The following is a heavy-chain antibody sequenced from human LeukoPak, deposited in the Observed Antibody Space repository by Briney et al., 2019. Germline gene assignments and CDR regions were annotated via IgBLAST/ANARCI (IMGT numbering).Heavy chain of an antibody. J-gene: IGHJ4*02. V-gene: IGHV3-23*01. CDR2: IGTHNSDT. CDR3: AKRVLPNKPVAGLDQ. D-gene: IGHD6-19*01. Sequence: GGSLRLSCAGSGFTFSNFAMTWVRQAPGKGLEWISSIGTHNSDTYYRDSVKGRFTVSRDNSKTTLFLQMNSLRAEDTAVYYCAKRVLPNKPVAGLDQWGQGTPVTVSS. CDR1: GFTFSNFA.